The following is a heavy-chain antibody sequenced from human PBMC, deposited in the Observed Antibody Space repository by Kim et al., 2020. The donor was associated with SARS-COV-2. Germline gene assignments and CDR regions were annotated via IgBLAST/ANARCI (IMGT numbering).Heavy chain of an antibody. Sequence: SVKVSCKASGGTFSSYAISWVRQAPGQGLEWMGGIIPIFGTAIYAQKFQGRVTITADESTSTAYMELSSLRSEDTAVYYCARDRGGSPTAPYYYYYGMDVWGQGTTVTVSS. V-gene: IGHV1-69*13. CDR3: ARDRGGSPTAPYYYYYGMDV. J-gene: IGHJ6*02. CDR2: IIPIFGTA. CDR1: GGTFSSYA. D-gene: IGHD3-16*01.